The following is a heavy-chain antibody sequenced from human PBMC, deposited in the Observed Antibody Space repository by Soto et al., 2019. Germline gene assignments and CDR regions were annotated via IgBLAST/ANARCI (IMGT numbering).Heavy chain of an antibody. CDR1: GGSISTVDYW. CDR2: IYDGGRT. V-gene: IGHV4-30-4*01. CDR3: ARGPSGDKVDS. D-gene: IGHD7-27*01. Sequence: QVQLQESGPGLVKPSQTLSLTCTVSGGSISTVDYWWSWIRQSPAMGLEWIGHIYDGGRTYNNPSLESRVTISVDTSKSQLSLTLSSVSAADTAVYYCARGPSGDKVDSWGQGTLVTVSS. J-gene: IGHJ4*02.